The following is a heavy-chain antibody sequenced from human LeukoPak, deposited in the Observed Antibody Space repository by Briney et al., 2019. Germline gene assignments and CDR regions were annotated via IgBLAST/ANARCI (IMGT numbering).Heavy chain of an antibody. CDR3: ARDILTGSTTDY. V-gene: IGHV4-61*01. J-gene: IGHJ4*02. CDR2: IYYSGST. D-gene: IGHD3-9*01. Sequence: SETLSLTCTVSGGSFSSGSYYWSWLRQPPGTGLEWIGYIYYSGSTNYNPSLKSRVTISVDTSKNQFSLKLSSVTAADTAVYYCARDILTGSTTDYWGQGTLVTVSS. CDR1: GGSFSSGSYY.